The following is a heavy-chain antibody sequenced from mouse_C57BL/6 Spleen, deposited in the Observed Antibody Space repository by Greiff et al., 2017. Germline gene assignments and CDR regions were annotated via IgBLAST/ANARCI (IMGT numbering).Heavy chain of an antibody. V-gene: IGHV1-18*01. D-gene: IGHD1-1*01. CDR1: GYTFTDYN. CDR2: INPNNGGT. J-gene: IGHJ4*01. Sequence: EVKLQESGPELVKPGASVKIPCKASGYTFTDYNMDWVKQSHGKSLEWIGDINPNNGGTIYNQKFKGKATLTVDKSSSTAYMELRSLTSEDTAVYYCARAHGSSPHAMDYWGQGTSVTVSS. CDR3: ARAHGSSPHAMDY.